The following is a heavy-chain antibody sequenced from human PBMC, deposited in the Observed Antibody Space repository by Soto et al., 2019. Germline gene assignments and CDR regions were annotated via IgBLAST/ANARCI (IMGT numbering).Heavy chain of an antibody. D-gene: IGHD6-19*01. Sequence: ASVKVSCKASGYTFTGYYMHWVRQAPGQGLEWMGWINPNSGGTNYAQKFQGRVTMTRDTSIGTAYMELSRLRSDDTAVYYCARGLGSGWYSGFDYYYYGMDVWGQGTTVTVSS. CDR1: GYTFTGYY. J-gene: IGHJ6*02. V-gene: IGHV1-2*02. CDR3: ARGLGSGWYSGFDYYYYGMDV. CDR2: INPNSGGT.